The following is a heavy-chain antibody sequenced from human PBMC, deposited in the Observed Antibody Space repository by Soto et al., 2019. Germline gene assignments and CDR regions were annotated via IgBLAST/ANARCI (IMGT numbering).Heavy chain of an antibody. CDR3: ARGATVTQYDY. CDR2: GSYSGTT. Sequence: PSETLSLTWTVSGGYVTSGSYYWAWIRQPPGKGLEWIGFGSYSGTTNYKPSLKSRVTISVDTSRSQISLKVSSLTAADTAVYYCARGATVTQYDYWGQGTLVTVSS. J-gene: IGHJ4*02. V-gene: IGHV4-61*01. CDR1: GGYVTSGSYY. D-gene: IGHD4-17*01.